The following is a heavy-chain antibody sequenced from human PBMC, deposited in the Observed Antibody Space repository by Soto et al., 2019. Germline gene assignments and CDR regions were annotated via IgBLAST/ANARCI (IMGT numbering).Heavy chain of an antibody. Sequence: GGSLRLSCAASGFTFSSYAKSWVRQAPGKGLEWVSAISGSGGSTYYADSVKGRFTISRDNSKNTLYLQMNSLRAEDTAVYYCAKEVYYYGSGSYSNPGAFDIWGQGTMVTVSS. CDR2: ISGSGGST. CDR3: AKEVYYYGSGSYSNPGAFDI. D-gene: IGHD3-10*01. V-gene: IGHV3-23*01. J-gene: IGHJ3*02. CDR1: GFTFSSYA.